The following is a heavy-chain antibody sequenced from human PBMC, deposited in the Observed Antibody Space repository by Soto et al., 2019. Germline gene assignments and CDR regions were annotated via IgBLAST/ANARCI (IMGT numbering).Heavy chain of an antibody. D-gene: IGHD6-13*01. CDR2: ISTDNVTT. CDR3: AREGAHSTGWYDYFDQ. J-gene: IGHJ4*02. CDR1: GYTLFTYS. Sequence: VQLVQSGGEVKKPGASVKVSCKATGYTLFTYSITWVQQAPGQGLECMGWISTDNVTTKYAQNLQGRVTLTTDTSTSTAYLEMRSLRSDDTAIYYCAREGAHSTGWYDYFDQWGQGTLVTVSS. V-gene: IGHV1-18*04.